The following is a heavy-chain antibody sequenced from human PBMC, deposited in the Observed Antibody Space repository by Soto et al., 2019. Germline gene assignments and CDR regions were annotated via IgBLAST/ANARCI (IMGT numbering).Heavy chain of an antibody. CDR1: GYTFTGYY. CDR2: INPNSGGT. Sequence: ASVKVSYKASGYTFTGYYMHWVRQAPGQGLEWMGWINPNSGGTNYAQKLQGRVIMSTDTSTSTAYMELRRLRSDDTVVYYCARGRIVGATPSGYWGEGTLVTVSS. V-gene: IGHV1-2*02. D-gene: IGHD1-26*01. CDR3: ARGRIVGATPSGY. J-gene: IGHJ4*02.